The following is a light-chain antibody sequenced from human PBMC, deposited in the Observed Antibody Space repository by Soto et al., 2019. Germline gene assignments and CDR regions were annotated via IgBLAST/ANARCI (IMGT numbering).Light chain of an antibody. CDR1: QDIRNY. V-gene: IGKV1-33*01. J-gene: IGKJ4*01. Sequence: DIQMTQSPSSLSASVGDRVTITCQASQDIRNYLNWYQQKPGKAPKVLISLASTLETGVPSRFSGGGSGTDFTFTISSLQPEDIASYYCQQFDDLPRTFGRGTKVEI. CDR3: QQFDDLPRT. CDR2: LAS.